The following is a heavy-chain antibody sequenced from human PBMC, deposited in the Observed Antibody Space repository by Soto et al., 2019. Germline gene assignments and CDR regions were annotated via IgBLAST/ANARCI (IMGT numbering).Heavy chain of an antibody. J-gene: IGHJ4*02. CDR1: GFTFTSYA. Sequence: QVHLVQSGAEVKMPGASVKVSCKASGFTFTSYAFTWVRQAPGQGLEWMGWISAYNGNTNYARNFRGRVTMTTDSSTSTAYMELGSLTSDDTAVYFCARDFTGWPPDGVDSWGQGTLVSVSA. CDR3: ARDFTGWPPDGVDS. D-gene: IGHD3-16*01. CDR2: ISAYNGNT. V-gene: IGHV1-18*01.